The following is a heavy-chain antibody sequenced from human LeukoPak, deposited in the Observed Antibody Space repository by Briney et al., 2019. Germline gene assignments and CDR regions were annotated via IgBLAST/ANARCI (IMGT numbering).Heavy chain of an antibody. J-gene: IGHJ5*02. CDR2: IYYSGST. V-gene: IGHV4-31*03. CDR3: ARDSTPVSTGPSWFDP. Sequence: SQTLPLTCTVSGGSISSGGYYWSWIRQHPGKGLEWIGYIYYSGSTYYNPSLKSRVTISVDTSKNQFSLKLSSVTAADTAVYYCARDSTPVSTGPSWFDPWGQGTLVTVSS. D-gene: IGHD3-16*01. CDR1: GGSISSGGYY.